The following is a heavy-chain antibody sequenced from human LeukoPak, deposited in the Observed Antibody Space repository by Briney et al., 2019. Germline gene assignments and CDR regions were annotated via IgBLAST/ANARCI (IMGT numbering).Heavy chain of an antibody. CDR1: GGSFSGYY. V-gene: IGHV4-34*01. J-gene: IGHJ5*02. CDR3: ARKMRRSYRHNWFDP. CDR2: INHSGST. Sequence: PSETLSLTCAVYGGSFSGYYWSWIRQPPGKGLEWIGEINHSGSTNYNPSLKSRVTISVDTSKNQFSLKLSSVTAADTAVYYCARKMRRSYRHNWFDPWGQGTLVTVSS. D-gene: IGHD3-16*02.